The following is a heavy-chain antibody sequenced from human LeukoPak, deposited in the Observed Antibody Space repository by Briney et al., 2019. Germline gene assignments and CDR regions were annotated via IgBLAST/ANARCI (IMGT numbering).Heavy chain of an antibody. V-gene: IGHV3-53*01. J-gene: IGHJ3*02. CDR1: GFIVSRNY. CDR2: IYSGGST. CDR3: ARATLSITIFATAFDI. Sequence: PGGSLRLSCAASGFIVSRNYMSWVRQAPGKGLEWVSVIYSGGSTYYADSVKGRFTISRDNSKNRLYLQMNRLRAEDTAVYYCARATLSITIFATAFDIWGQGTMVTVSS. D-gene: IGHD3-9*01.